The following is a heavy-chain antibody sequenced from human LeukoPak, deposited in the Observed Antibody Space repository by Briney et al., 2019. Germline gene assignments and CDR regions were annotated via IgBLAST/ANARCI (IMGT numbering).Heavy chain of an antibody. CDR1: GFTFSDYY. Sequence: GGSLRLSCAASGFTFSDYYMSWIRQAPGKGLEWVSYISSSGSTIYYADSVKGRFTISRDNAKNSLYLQMNSLRAEDTAVYYGARANPLTRFGTPGAFDIWGKGKMVTVSS. CDR3: ARANPLTRFGTPGAFDI. CDR2: ISSSGSTI. J-gene: IGHJ3*02. D-gene: IGHD3-10*02. V-gene: IGHV3-11*01.